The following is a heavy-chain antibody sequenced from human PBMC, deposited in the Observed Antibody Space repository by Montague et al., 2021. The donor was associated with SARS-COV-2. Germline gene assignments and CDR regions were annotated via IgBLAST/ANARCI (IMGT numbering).Heavy chain of an antibody. V-gene: IGHV6-1*01. CDR1: GDSVWSNTAA. CDR3: VRDTGSAQAGFDA. D-gene: IGHD4-17*01. CDR2: TNYRSKWTS. J-gene: IGHJ4*02. Sequence: CAISGDSVWSNTAAWNWIRRSPSGGLEWLGRTNYRSKWTSDYATSVEGRISIDPDTSKNQFFLHLRSVTPEDTGVYYCVRDTGSAQAGFDAWGQGTLVTVPS.